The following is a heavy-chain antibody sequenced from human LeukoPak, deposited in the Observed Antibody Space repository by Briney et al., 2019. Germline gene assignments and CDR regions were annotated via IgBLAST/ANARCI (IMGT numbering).Heavy chain of an antibody. J-gene: IGHJ4*02. CDR3: ARGRLYSPFDY. CDR1: GGSFSGYY. Sequence: PSETLSLTCAVYGGSFSGYYWGWIRQPPGKGLEWIGEINHSGSTDYNPSLKSRVTISVDTSKNQFSLKLSSVTAADTAVYYCARGRLYSPFDYWGQGTLVTVSS. V-gene: IGHV4-34*01. D-gene: IGHD5-18*01. CDR2: INHSGST.